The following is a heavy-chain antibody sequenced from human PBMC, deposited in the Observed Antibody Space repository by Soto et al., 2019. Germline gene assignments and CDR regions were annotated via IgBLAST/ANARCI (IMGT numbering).Heavy chain of an antibody. Sequence: QVQLQESGPGLVKPSETLSLTCTVSGGSISSYYWSWIRQPPGKGLEWIGYIYYSGSTNYNPSLKSRVTISVDTSKKQFSLKLSSVTAADTAVYYCAKPRIDSSGWYAFDYWGQGTLVTVSS. V-gene: IGHV4-59*01. J-gene: IGHJ4*02. CDR1: GGSISSYY. D-gene: IGHD6-19*01. CDR3: AKPRIDSSGWYAFDY. CDR2: IYYSGST.